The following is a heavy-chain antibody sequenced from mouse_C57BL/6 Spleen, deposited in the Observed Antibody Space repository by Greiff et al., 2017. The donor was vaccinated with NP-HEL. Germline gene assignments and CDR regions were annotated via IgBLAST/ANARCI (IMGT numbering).Heavy chain of an antibody. J-gene: IGHJ1*03. V-gene: IGHV5-16*01. D-gene: IGHD1-1*01. CDR1: GFTFSDYY. CDR3: ARVPYYGSSWYFDV. Sequence: EVKLMESEGGLVQPGSSMKLSCTASGFTFSDYYMAWVRQVPEKGLEWVANINYDGSSTYYLDSLKSRFIISRDNAKNILYLQMSSLKSEDTATYYCARVPYYGSSWYFDVWGTGTTVTVSS. CDR2: INYDGSST.